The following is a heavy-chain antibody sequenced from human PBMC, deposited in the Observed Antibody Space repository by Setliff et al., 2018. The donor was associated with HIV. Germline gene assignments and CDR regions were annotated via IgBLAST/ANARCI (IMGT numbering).Heavy chain of an antibody. D-gene: IGHD6-19*01. J-gene: IGHJ4*02. Sequence: SETLSLTCTVSGGSTDSGSYYWAWIHQPPGKGLERIGSMYYTGSTYYNPSLKSRVTISIDTSKNQFSLKLNSVTAADTAMYYCARDGGSSGWYFVLGYSDYWGPGTLVTVSS. CDR2: MYYTGST. CDR1: GGSTDSGSYY. CDR3: ARDGGSSGWYFVLGYSDY. V-gene: IGHV4-39*02.